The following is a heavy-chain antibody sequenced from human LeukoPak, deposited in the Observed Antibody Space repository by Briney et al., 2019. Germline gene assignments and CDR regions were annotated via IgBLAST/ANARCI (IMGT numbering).Heavy chain of an antibody. J-gene: IGHJ4*02. V-gene: IGHV1-18*01. CDR1: GYTFSSYG. CDR2: ISAYNVNT. D-gene: IGHD3-22*01. CDR3: ARDEDSSGYYPLLDY. Sequence: GASVKVSCKASGYTFSSYGISWVRQAPGQGLEWMGWISAYNVNTNYAQKLQGRVTMTTDTSTSTAYMELRSLRSEDTAVYYCARDEDSSGYYPLLDYWGQGTLVTVSS.